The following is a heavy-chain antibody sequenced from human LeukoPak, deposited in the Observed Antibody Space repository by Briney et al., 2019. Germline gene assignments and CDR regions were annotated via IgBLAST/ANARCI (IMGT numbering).Heavy chain of an antibody. CDR1: GFTFSSHW. D-gene: IGHD1-14*01. Sequence: GGSLRLSCAASGFTFSSHWMHWVRQAPGKGLVWVSRINGDGSNTTYADSVKGRFTISRDNAKNTLYLQMNSQRTEDMAVYHCARSITLCDTDAFKTRGQGTMLTASS. J-gene: IGHJ3*01. V-gene: IGHV3-74*03. CDR3: ARSITLCDTDAFKT. CDR2: INGDGSNT.